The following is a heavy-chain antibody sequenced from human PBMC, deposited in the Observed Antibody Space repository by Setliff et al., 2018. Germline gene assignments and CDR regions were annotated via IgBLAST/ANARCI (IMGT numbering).Heavy chain of an antibody. D-gene: IGHD3-3*02. Sequence: QTTGKGLEWLGSFFHTGNTYYNPSLEGRVTISVDTSNNQFSLKLSSVTAADTAVYYCARHLWGRYMAESSDYFDYWGQGSLVTVSS. J-gene: IGHJ4*02. V-gene: IGHV4-38-2*01. CDR2: FFHTGNT. CDR3: ARHLWGRYMAESSDYFDY.